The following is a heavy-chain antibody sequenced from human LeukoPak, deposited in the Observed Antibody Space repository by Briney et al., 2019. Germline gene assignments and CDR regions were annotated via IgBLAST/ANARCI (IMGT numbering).Heavy chain of an antibody. CDR1: GFTFSSYG. Sequence: SGGSLRLSCAASGFTFSSYGMHWVRQAPGKGLEWVAFIRYDGSNKYYADSVKGRFTISRDNSKNTLYLQMNSLRTEDTAVYYCAKDRDVVVVVAATTLFDYWGQGTLVTVSS. V-gene: IGHV3-30*02. CDR2: IRYDGSNK. J-gene: IGHJ4*02. CDR3: AKDRDVVVVVAATTLFDY. D-gene: IGHD2-15*01.